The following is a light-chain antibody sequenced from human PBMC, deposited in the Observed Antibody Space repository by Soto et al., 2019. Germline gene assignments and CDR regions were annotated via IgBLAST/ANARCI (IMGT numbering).Light chain of an antibody. CDR3: QQYGSSPLT. V-gene: IGKV3D-20*01. CDR2: DAS. Sequence: IVLTQSPGTMSLSPGGRSTLSCRASRSVSSSFLAWYQKKPGLAPRLLIYDASSRATGIPDRFSGSGAGTDFTLTISRLEPEDFAVYYCQQYGSSPLTFGGGTKVDIK. CDR1: RSVSSSF. J-gene: IGKJ4*01.